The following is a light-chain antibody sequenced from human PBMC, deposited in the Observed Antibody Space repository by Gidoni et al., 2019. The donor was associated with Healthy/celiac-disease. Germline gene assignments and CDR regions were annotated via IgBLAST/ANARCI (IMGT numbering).Light chain of an antibody. CDR1: SSDVGCYNY. CDR3: SSYAGSNNFV. V-gene: IGLV2-8*01. Sequence: QSALTQPPSASGSPGQSVTISCTGTSSDVGCYNYVSWYQPHPVKAPTRMIYEVSKRPSGVPDRFSGSKSGNTASLTVSGLQAENEADYYCSSYAGSNNFVFGTGTKVTVL. J-gene: IGLJ1*01. CDR2: EVS.